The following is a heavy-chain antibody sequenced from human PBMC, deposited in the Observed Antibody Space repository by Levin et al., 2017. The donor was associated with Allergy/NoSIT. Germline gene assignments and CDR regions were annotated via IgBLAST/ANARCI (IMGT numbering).Heavy chain of an antibody. CDR2: IFPGDSDT. J-gene: IGHJ4*02. Sequence: KVSCKASGYSFSNYWIGWVRQLPGKGLESMGIIFPGDSDTRYSPSFKGQVTISVDKSISTAYLQWSSLRASDTAMYYCVRQGQGYSYVGYWGQGTLVTVSS. CDR3: VRQGQGYSYVGY. V-gene: IGHV5-51*01. CDR1: GYSFSNYW. D-gene: IGHD5-18*01.